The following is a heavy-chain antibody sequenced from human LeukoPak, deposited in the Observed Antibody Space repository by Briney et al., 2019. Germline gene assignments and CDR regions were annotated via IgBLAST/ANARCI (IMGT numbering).Heavy chain of an antibody. CDR1: GSSISSGYY. Sequence: SETLSLTCTVSGSSISSGYYWGWIRQPPGKGLEWIGSIYHSGSTYYNPSLKSRVTISGDTSKNQFSLRLSSVTAADTAVYYCARYTYYYGSGSYVNWGQGTLVTVSS. V-gene: IGHV4-38-2*02. CDR3: ARYTYYYGSGSYVN. J-gene: IGHJ4*02. D-gene: IGHD3-10*01. CDR2: IYHSGST.